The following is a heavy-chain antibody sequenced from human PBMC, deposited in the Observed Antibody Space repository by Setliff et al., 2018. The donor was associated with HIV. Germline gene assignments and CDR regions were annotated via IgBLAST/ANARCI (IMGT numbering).Heavy chain of an antibody. J-gene: IGHJ4*02. V-gene: IGHV1-2*02. D-gene: IGHD2-8*02. CDR1: GYTFTGYY. Sequence: ASVKVSCKGSGYTFTGYYVHWVRLAPGQGLEWMGWINPNVGDTTYAQKFQGRVTMTRDTSISTAYMELSRLTSDDTALYYCAREADYSDTGGQYRYWGQGTLVTVSS. CDR2: INPNVGDT. CDR3: AREADYSDTGGQYRY.